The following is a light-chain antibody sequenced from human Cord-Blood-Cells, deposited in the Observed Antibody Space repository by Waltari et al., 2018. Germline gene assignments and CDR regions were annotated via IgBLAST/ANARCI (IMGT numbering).Light chain of an antibody. Sequence: QSVLTQPPSPSGTPGPRVTIPCSGRSSHIASNTVNWHHQLPGTAPKLLIYSNNQRPSGVPDRFSGSKSGTSASLAISGLQSEDEADYYCAAWDDSLNGWVFGGGTKLTVL. CDR1: SSHIASNT. CDR3: AAWDDSLNGWV. J-gene: IGLJ3*02. V-gene: IGLV1-44*01. CDR2: SNN.